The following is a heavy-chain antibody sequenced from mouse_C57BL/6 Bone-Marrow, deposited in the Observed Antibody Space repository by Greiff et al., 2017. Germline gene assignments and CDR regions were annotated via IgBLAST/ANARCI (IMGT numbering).Heavy chain of an antibody. CDR1: CYSFTGYY. CDR2: INPSTGDT. J-gene: IGHJ1*03. CDR3: ARRGSPYWYFDV. V-gene: IGHV1-42*01. Sequence: VQLKESGPELVRPGASVKISCKASCYSFTGYYMNWVKQSPEKSLEWIGEINPSTGDTTYNQKFKAKATLTVDKSSSTAYMQLKSLTSQDSAVYDCARRGSPYWYFDVWGTGTTVTVSS.